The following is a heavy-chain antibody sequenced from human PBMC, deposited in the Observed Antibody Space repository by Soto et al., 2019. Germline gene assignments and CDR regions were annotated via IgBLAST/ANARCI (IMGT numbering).Heavy chain of an antibody. Sequence: ESLTISFRGSGYGFSIHLVAWLRQMPGKGLEWVGIIYPGNSNTMYSPSFQGQLTISADTALSTTYLQWDTLKPSDTAIYFCASDSHCDGGNCPMGGFDMWGQGTMVTVSS. CDR1: GYGFSIHL. CDR3: ASDSHCDGGNCPMGGFDM. D-gene: IGHD2-15*01. CDR2: IYPGNSNT. V-gene: IGHV5-51*01. J-gene: IGHJ3*02.